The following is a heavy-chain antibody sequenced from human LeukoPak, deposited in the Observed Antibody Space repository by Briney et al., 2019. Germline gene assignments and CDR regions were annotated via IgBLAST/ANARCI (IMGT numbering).Heavy chain of an antibody. CDR1: GFTVSSNY. Sequence: GGSLRLSCVASGFTVSSNYMSWVRQAPGKGLEWVSVIYSGGSTYYADSVKGRFTISRDNSKNTLYLQMNSLRAEDTAVYYCAREGTVVTQGGYYYCGMDVWGQGTTVTVSS. CDR2: IYSGGST. CDR3: AREGTVVTQGGYYYCGMDV. D-gene: IGHD4-23*01. V-gene: IGHV3-66*01. J-gene: IGHJ6*02.